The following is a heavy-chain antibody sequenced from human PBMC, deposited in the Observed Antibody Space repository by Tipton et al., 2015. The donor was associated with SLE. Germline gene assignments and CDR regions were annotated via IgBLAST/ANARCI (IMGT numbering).Heavy chain of an antibody. J-gene: IGHJ4*02. CDR1: GFTFSDYY. Sequence: SLRLSCAASGFTFSDYYMSWIRQAPGKGLEWVSYISSSSSYTNYADSVKGRFTISRDSSKNTLYLQMNSLRAEDTAVYYCAKVPSSGWYGNFDYWGQGTLVTVSS. V-gene: IGHV3-11*05. CDR2: ISSSSSYT. D-gene: IGHD6-19*01. CDR3: AKVPSSGWYGNFDY.